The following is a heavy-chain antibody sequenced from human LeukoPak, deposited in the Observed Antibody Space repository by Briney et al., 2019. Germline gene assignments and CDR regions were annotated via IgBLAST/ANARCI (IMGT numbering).Heavy chain of an antibody. Sequence: GSLRLSCAASGFTFSSYGMSWVRQAPGKGLEWVSGISGSGGSTYYADSVKGRFTISRDNSKNTLYLQMNSLRAEDTAVYYCAKDGGGYYTWAFDYWGQGTLVTVSS. J-gene: IGHJ4*02. CDR3: AKDGGGYYTWAFDY. D-gene: IGHD3-22*01. CDR2: ISGSGGST. CDR1: GFTFSSYG. V-gene: IGHV3-23*01.